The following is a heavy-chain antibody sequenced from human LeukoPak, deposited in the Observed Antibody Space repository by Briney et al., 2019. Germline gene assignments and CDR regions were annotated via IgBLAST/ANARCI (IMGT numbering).Heavy chain of an antibody. Sequence: PGGSLRLSCAASGFSFSSHGMSWVRQAPGKGLEWVSGIIGGAGSTYYADSVTGRFTISGDNSKNTLFLQMNSLRAEDTAVYYCAHGAMYQLDYWGQGTLVTVSS. V-gene: IGHV3-23*01. J-gene: IGHJ4*02. CDR2: IIGGAGST. CDR1: GFSFSSHG. CDR3: AHGAMYQLDY. D-gene: IGHD2-2*01.